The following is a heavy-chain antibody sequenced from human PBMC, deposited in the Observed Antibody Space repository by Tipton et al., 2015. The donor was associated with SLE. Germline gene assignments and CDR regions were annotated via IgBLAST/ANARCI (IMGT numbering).Heavy chain of an antibody. Sequence: TLSLTCAVYGGSFSGYYWSWIRQPPGKGLEWIGEINHSGSTNYNPSLKSRVTISVDTSKNQFSLKLSSVTAADTAVYYCARGGYPNAFDIWSQGTMVTVCS. CDR2: INHSGST. V-gene: IGHV4-34*01. D-gene: IGHD6-13*01. CDR1: GGSFSGYY. J-gene: IGHJ3*02. CDR3: ARGGYPNAFDI.